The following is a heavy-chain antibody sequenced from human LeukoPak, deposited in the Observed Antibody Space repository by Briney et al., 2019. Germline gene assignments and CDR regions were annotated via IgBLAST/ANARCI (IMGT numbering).Heavy chain of an antibody. Sequence: ASVWVSCKVSGYTLPELSMHWVRQAPGKGFEWMGGFVPEDGETIYAQKFQGRVTMTEDTSTDTAYMELSSLRSEDTAVYYCATGPKYYDILTGPRSWFDPWGQGTLVPVSS. J-gene: IGHJ5*02. CDR3: ATGPKYYDILTGPRSWFDP. V-gene: IGHV1-24*01. CDR2: FVPEDGET. D-gene: IGHD3-9*01. CDR1: GYTLPELS.